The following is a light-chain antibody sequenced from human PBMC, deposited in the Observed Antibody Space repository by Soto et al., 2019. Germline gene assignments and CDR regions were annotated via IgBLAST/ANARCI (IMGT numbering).Light chain of an antibody. CDR3: QHYGSLSWT. CDR1: QIVSTNY. V-gene: IGKV3-20*01. CDR2: DAT. J-gene: IGKJ1*01. Sequence: EVVLTQSPGTLSLSLGERATLSCRVSQIVSTNYLAWYQQRPGQAPRLLIFDATRRATGIPDRFSGSGSGTDFTLTISRLEPEDFAVYYCQHYGSLSWTFGRGTKVEI.